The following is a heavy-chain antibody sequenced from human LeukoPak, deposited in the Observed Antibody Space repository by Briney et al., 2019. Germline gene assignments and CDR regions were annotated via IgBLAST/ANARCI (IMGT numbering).Heavy chain of an antibody. CDR1: GYTFTSSD. Sequence: ASVKVSCKASGYTFTSSDINWVRQAPGQGLEWMGWMNPNSGKTGSARKFQGRVAMTKNISISTAYIEVSSLGYEDTATYYCARGRPGLASAGTYDFWGQGALITVCS. D-gene: IGHD6-13*01. J-gene: IGHJ4*02. CDR2: MNPNSGKT. CDR3: ARGRPGLASAGTYDF. V-gene: IGHV1-8*01.